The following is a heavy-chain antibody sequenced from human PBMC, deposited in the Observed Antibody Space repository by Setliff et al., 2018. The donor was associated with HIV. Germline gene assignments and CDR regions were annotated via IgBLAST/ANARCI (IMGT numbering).Heavy chain of an antibody. CDR1: GASIRTGSYY. V-gene: IGHV4-39*01. J-gene: IGHJ4*02. D-gene: IGHD3-22*01. CDR2: IYYSGTT. Sequence: SETLSLTCTVSGASIRTGSYYWGWIRQPPGKGLEWIGTIYYSGTTYYNPSVKSRVTISVDTSKNQFSLNLTSVTTTDTAVYYCASRPYSYDYSGRVFDFWGQGALVTVSS. CDR3: ASRPYSYDYSGRVFDF.